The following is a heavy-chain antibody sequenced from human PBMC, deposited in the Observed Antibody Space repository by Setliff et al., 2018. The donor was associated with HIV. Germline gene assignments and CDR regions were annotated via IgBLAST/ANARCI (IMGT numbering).Heavy chain of an antibody. J-gene: IGHJ4*02. V-gene: IGHV3-9*01. Sequence: AGGSLRLSCAASGLTLDYYAMHWVRQAPGKGLEWVSGISWNSGTIGYADSVKGRFTISRDNAKKSLYLQMNSLRAEDTALYFCAKNRARELAYVANYFDQWGQGTLVTVSS. CDR1: GLTLDYYA. CDR3: AKNRARELAYVANYFDQ. CDR2: ISWNSGTI. D-gene: IGHD1-26*01.